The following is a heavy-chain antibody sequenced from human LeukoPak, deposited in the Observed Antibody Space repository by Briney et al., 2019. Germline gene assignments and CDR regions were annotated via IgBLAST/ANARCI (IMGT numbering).Heavy chain of an antibody. CDR1: GYTFTGYY. D-gene: IGHD6-6*01. CDR3: ARDFRAARLALVFNY. CDR2: INPNSGGT. V-gene: IGHV1-2*02. Sequence: GASVKVTCKASGYTFTGYYMHWVRQAPGQGLEWMGWINPNSGGTNYAQKFQGRVTMTRDTSISTAYMELSRLRSDDTAVYYCARDFRAARLALVFNYWGQGTLVTVFS. J-gene: IGHJ4*02.